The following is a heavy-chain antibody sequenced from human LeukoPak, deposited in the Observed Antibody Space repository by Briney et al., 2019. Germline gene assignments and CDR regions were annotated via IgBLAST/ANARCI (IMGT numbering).Heavy chain of an antibody. CDR3: ARDGAEGDDSAFDV. CDR2: TRSKVRKYAT. CDR1: GFTLRDYH. D-gene: IGHD3-22*01. J-gene: IGHJ3*01. V-gene: IGHV3-72*01. Sequence: PGGSLRLSCVGSGFTLRDYHMDWVRQAPGMGLEWVGRTRSKVRKYATEYAASVKGRFTISRDESENSVFLHLSSLTVEDTAFYYCARDGAEGDDSAFDVWGQGTMVTVS.